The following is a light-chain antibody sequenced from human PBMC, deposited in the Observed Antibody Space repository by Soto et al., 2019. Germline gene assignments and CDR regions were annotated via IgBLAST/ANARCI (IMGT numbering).Light chain of an antibody. V-gene: IGKV3-20*01. CDR3: QNFGDSPFT. CDR2: GAS. CDR1: ESISSHY. Sequence: EVVLMQSPDTLSLSPGERATLSCRASESISSHYIAWYQHKPGQAPRLLIFGASTRATGIPDRFSGSWSGTDFTLTISRLEPEEFAMYYCQNFGDSPFTFSPWTKMDIK. J-gene: IGKJ3*01.